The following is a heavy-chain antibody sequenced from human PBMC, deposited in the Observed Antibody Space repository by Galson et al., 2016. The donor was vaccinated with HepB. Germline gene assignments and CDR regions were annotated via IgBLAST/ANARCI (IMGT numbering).Heavy chain of an antibody. CDR3: VAGYGSSWTGVDY. D-gene: IGHD6-13*01. J-gene: IGHJ4*02. V-gene: IGHV4-39*01. CDR2: IYYRGST. Sequence: ETLSLTCSVSGASITNTNYYWGWIRQPPGKGLEWIGSIYYRGSTYYTPSLKSRVTKSVDTSKNQFTLKLSSVTAADTAVYYCVAGYGSSWTGVDYWGQGTLVTVSS. CDR1: GASITNTNYY.